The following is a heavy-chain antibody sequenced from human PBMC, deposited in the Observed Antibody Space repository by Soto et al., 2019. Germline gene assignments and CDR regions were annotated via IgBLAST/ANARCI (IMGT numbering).Heavy chain of an antibody. Sequence: PGGSLRLSCAASGFTFDYYAVHWVRQAPGKGLEWVSGINWNSGSIGYADSVKGLFTIYRDKAKNSLYLQMDSLRTKDTALYYCAKALSGYTYGPCYYWGQGT. CDR3: AKALSGYTYGPCYY. J-gene: IGHJ4*02. D-gene: IGHD5-18*01. CDR2: INWNSGSI. V-gene: IGHV3-9*01. CDR1: GFTFDYYA.